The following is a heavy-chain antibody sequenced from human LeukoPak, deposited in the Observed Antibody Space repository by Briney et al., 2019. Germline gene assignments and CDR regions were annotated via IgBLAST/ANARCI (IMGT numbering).Heavy chain of an antibody. D-gene: IGHD3-10*01. Sequence: ASVKVSCKVSGYTLTELSMHWVRQAPGKGLEWMGVFYPEDGETNYAQKFQGRVTMTEDTSTDTAYMELSSLRAEATAVYYCGRGGKFGDAFDIWGKGTTVTISS. CDR1: GYTLTELS. CDR2: FYPEDGET. J-gene: IGHJ3*02. V-gene: IGHV1-24*01. CDR3: GRGGKFGDAFDI.